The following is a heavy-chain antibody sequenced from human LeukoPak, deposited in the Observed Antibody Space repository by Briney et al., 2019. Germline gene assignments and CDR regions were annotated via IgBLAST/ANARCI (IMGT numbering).Heavy chain of an antibody. CDR2: IKTKTDGETV. D-gene: IGHD2-15*01. Sequence: PGGSLRLSCATSGFIFRKTYMTWVRQAPGKGLEWVGRIKTKTDGETVEYASPVKGRFTLSRDDSKDTLYLQMDSLKTEDTGVYFCATVEHFDGGGYASFWGQGSRVTVSS. CDR1: GFIFRKTY. CDR3: ATVEHFDGGGYASF. J-gene: IGHJ4*02. V-gene: IGHV3-15*01.